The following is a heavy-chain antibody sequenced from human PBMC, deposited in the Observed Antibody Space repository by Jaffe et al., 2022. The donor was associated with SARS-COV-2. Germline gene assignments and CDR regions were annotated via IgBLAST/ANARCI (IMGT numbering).Heavy chain of an antibody. V-gene: IGHV3-30-3*01. D-gene: IGHD3-10*01. J-gene: IGHJ4*02. CDR3: ARDPDHRGSGFDY. Sequence: QVQLVESGGGVVQPGRSLRLSCAASGFTFSSYAMHWVRQAPGKGLEWVAVISYDGSNKYYADSVKGRFTISRDNSKNTLYLQMNSLRAEDTAVYYCARDPDHRGSGFDYWGQGTLVTVSS. CDR1: GFTFSSYA. CDR2: ISYDGSNK.